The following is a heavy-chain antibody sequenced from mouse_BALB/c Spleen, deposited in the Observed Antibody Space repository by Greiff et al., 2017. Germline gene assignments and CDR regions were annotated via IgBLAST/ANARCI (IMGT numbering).Heavy chain of an antibody. Sequence: DTVKGRFTISRDNAKNTLYLQMSSLKSEDTAMYYCARHHDGYYVHDYWGQGTTLTVSS. D-gene: IGHD2-3*01. V-gene: IGHV5-12-1*01. J-gene: IGHJ2*01. CDR3: ARHHDGYYVHDY.